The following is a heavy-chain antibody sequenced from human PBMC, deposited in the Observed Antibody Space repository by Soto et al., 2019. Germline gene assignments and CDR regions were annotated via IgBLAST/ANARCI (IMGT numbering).Heavy chain of an antibody. V-gene: IGHV3-23*01. J-gene: IGHJ4*02. CDR3: AKAGPPVPAATPGDY. D-gene: IGHD2-2*02. Sequence: EVQLLESGGGLVQPGGSLRLSCAASGFTFSSYAMSWVRQAPGKGLEWVSAISGSGGSTYYADSVKGRFTISRDNSKNTLYLKMTTLRAEDRAVYYGAKAGPPVPAATPGDYGGQGPLVTASS. CDR1: GFTFSSYA. CDR2: ISGSGGST.